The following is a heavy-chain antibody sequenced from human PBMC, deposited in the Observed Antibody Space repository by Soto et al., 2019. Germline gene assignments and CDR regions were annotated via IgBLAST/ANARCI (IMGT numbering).Heavy chain of an antibody. J-gene: IGHJ5*02. CDR1: GGSISSSSYY. Sequence: QLQLQESGPGLVKPSETLSLTCTVSGGSISSSSYYWGWIRQPPGKALEWIGGIYYSGRTYYNPSLKRRVTISEDTSKNQFSLKLSSVTAADTAVYYCARHDVYVRLLQHNWFDPWGQGTLVTVSS. CDR3: ARHDVYVRLLQHNWFDP. V-gene: IGHV4-39*01. D-gene: IGHD2-15*01. CDR2: IYYSGRT.